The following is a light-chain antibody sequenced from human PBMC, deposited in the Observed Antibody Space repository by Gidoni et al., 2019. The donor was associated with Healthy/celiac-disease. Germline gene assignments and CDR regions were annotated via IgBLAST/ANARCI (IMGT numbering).Light chain of an antibody. Sequence: EIVLTQSPATLSLSPGDRATVSCRASQRVSSYLAWYQQKPGQAPRLLIYAASSRATGLPSRFSGSGSGTDFTLTISSLEPEDFAVYYCQQRSNWPWAFXXXTKVEIK. V-gene: IGKV3-11*01. CDR1: QRVSSY. CDR3: QQRSNWPWA. J-gene: IGKJ1*01. CDR2: AAS.